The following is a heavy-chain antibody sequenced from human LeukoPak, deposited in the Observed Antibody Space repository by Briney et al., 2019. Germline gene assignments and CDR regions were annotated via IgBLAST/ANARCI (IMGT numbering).Heavy chain of an antibody. D-gene: IGHD3-22*01. Sequence: QSGGSLRLSCAASGFTFSNYGMHWVRQAPGKGLEWVAFIRYDGSNKYYADSVKGRFTISRDNSKTTLSLQMNSLRAEDTAVYYCAKWMRNYYDSGGYFDSWGQGTLVTVSS. J-gene: IGHJ4*02. CDR2: IRYDGSNK. CDR1: GFTFSNYG. CDR3: AKWMRNYYDSGGYFDS. V-gene: IGHV3-30*02.